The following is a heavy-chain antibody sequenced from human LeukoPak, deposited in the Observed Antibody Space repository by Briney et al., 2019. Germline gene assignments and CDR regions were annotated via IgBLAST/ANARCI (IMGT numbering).Heavy chain of an antibody. D-gene: IGHD3-22*01. CDR3: TIVLRPYRGSGYRNWFDP. J-gene: IGHJ5*02. CDR2: IKSKTDGETA. CDR1: GFTFSNAW. Sequence: VGSLRLSCAASGFTFSNAWMAWVRQVPGKGLEWLGRIKSKTDGETADYAAPVRGRFFISRDDRKDILYVEINSLKTEDTGIYYCTIVLRPYRGSGYRNWFDPWGRGTLVTVSS. V-gene: IGHV3-15*01.